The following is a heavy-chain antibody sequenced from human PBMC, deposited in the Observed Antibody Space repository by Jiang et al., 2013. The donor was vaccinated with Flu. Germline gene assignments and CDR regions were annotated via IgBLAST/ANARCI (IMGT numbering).Heavy chain of an antibody. V-gene: IGHV3-15*01. CDR2: IKSKTDGGTT. J-gene: IGHJ4*02. CDR1: GFTFSNAW. D-gene: IGHD3-22*01. CDR3: TTPLTYYDSSGYYPYYFDY. Sequence: LVKPGGSLRLSCAASGFTFSNAWMSWVRQAPGKGLEWVGRIKSKTDGGTTDYAAPVKGRFTISRDDSKNTLYLQMNSLKTEDTAVYYCTTPLTYYDSSGYYPYYFDYWGQGTLVTVSS.